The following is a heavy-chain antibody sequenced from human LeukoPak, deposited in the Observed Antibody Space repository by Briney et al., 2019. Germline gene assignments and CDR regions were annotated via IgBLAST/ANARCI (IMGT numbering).Heavy chain of an antibody. J-gene: IGHJ6*02. CDR2: ISAYNGNT. Sequence: GASVKVSCKASGYTFTSYGISWVRQAPGQGLEWMGWISAYNGNTNYAQKLQGRATMTTDTSTSTAYMELRSLRSDDTAVYYCARVQNLVGATSRYYYYYGMDVWGQGTTVTVSS. V-gene: IGHV1-18*01. D-gene: IGHD1-26*01. CDR3: ARVQNLVGATSRYYYYYGMDV. CDR1: GYTFTSYG.